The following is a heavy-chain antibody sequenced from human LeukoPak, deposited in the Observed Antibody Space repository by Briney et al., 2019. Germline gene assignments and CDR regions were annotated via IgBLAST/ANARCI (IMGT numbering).Heavy chain of an antibody. J-gene: IGHJ4*02. CDR2: ISSDGSTT. Sequence: PGGSLRLSCAASGFTFSSYWMHWVRQATGKGLVWVSRISSDGSTTSYADSVKGRFTISRDNAKNTLYLQMNSLKAEDTAVYYCARVLDRWGQGTLVTVPS. CDR1: GFTFSSYW. V-gene: IGHV3-74*01. CDR3: ARVLDR.